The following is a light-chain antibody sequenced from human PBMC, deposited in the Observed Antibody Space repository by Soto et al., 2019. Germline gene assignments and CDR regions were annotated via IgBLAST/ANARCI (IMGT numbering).Light chain of an antibody. CDR1: QSISSW. Sequence: DIQMTQSPSTLSASVGDRVTITCRASQSISSWLAWYQQKPGKAPKLLIYRASSLQSGVPSRFSGSGSGTEFTLTISSLQPDDFATYYCQQYNSYSLTFGGGTKAEIQ. CDR2: RAS. V-gene: IGKV1-5*03. J-gene: IGKJ4*01. CDR3: QQYNSYSLT.